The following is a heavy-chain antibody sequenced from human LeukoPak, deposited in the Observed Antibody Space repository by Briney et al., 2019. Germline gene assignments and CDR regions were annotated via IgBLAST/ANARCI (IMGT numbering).Heavy chain of an antibody. D-gene: IGHD3-22*01. CDR1: GGTFIIYA. J-gene: IGHJ4*02. CDR2: IIPILGIA. CDR3: ARERFANYYDSSGYYGY. Sequence: SVRVPSAASGGTFIIYAISWVRQAPGQGLEWVGRIIPILGIANYAQKFRGTVTITADKSTSTAYMELSSLRSEDTAVYYCARERFANYYDSSGYYGYWGQGTLVTVSS. V-gene: IGHV1-69*04.